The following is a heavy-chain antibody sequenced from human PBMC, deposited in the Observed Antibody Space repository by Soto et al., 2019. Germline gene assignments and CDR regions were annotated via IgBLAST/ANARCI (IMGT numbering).Heavy chain of an antibody. Sequence: QVQLQESGPGLVKPSQTLSLTCTVSGGSISSGDYYWTWIRQHPEKGLEWIGYIYYSGSTKHNPSLKSRITIAVDTSKNQFSLKLNSVTAADTAVYYCARTKTSSTSFHVDYWGQGTQVTVSS. V-gene: IGHV4-31*03. D-gene: IGHD2-2*01. CDR1: GGSISSGDYY. CDR3: ARTKTSSTSFHVDY. CDR2: IYYSGST. J-gene: IGHJ4*02.